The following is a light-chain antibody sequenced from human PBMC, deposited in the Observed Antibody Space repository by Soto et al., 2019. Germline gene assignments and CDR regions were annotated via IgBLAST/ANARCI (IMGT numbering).Light chain of an antibody. CDR3: QQYNSYSPRT. Sequence: DIQMTQSPSTLSASVGDRVTITCRASQSISSWLAWYQQKPGKAPKLLIYKASSLKSGVPSRLSGGGCGRAFSLTISSLLKNDFAAYYFQQYNSYSPRTFGQGTKVEIK. V-gene: IGKV1-5*03. J-gene: IGKJ1*01. CDR2: KAS. CDR1: QSISSW.